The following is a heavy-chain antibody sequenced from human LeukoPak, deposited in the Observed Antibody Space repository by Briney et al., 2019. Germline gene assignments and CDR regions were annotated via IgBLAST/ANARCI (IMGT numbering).Heavy chain of an antibody. D-gene: IGHD2-15*01. CDR3: AREDAQEGTNAFDI. J-gene: IGHJ3*02. CDR2: INHSGST. Sequence: SETLSLTCAVYGGSFSGYYWSWIRQPPGKGLEWIGEINHSGSTNYNPSLRSRVTISVDTSKNQFSLKLTSVTAADTAVYYCAREDAQEGTNAFDIWGQGTMVTVSS. CDR1: GGSFSGYY. V-gene: IGHV4-34*01.